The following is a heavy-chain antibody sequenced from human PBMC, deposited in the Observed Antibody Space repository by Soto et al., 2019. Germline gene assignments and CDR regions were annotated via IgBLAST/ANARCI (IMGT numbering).Heavy chain of an antibody. Sequence: QVQLVESGGGVVQPGRSLRLSCAASGFTFSNYAMHWVRQAPGKGLEWGAIIWYDGTNKFYADSVKGRFSISRDYSKNTLYLHMNSLRAEAPAVYYCATYLAAHWRQGPLVTVSS. CDR3: ATYLAAH. CDR1: GFTFSNYA. CDR2: IWYDGTNK. V-gene: IGHV3-33*01. D-gene: IGHD2-21*01. J-gene: IGHJ4*02.